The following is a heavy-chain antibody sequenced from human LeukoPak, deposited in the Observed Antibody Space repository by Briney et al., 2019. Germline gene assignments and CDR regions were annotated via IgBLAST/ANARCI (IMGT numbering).Heavy chain of an antibody. V-gene: IGHV4-59*01. Sequence: SETLSLTCTVSGGSISSYYWSWIRQPPGKGLEWIGYIYYSGSTNYNPSLKSRVTISVDTSKNQFSLKLSSVTAADTAVYYCARERGSRFLEWLFFDYWGQGTLVTVSS. CDR2: IYYSGST. CDR3: ARERGSRFLEWLFFDY. CDR1: GGSISSYY. D-gene: IGHD3-3*01. J-gene: IGHJ4*02.